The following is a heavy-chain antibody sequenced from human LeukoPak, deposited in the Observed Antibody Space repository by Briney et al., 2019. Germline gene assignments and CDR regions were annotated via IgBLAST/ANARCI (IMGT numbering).Heavy chain of an antibody. CDR1: GGSISSGGYS. J-gene: IGHJ4*02. CDR2: IYYSGST. CDR3: ARAGVWRIIDY. Sequence: PSQTLSLTCAVSGGSISSGGYSWSWIRQPPGKGLEWIGYIYYSGSTNYNPSLKSRVTISVDTSKNQFSLKLSSVTAADTAVYYCARAGVWRIIDYWGQGTLVTVSS. D-gene: IGHD3-16*01. V-gene: IGHV4-61*08.